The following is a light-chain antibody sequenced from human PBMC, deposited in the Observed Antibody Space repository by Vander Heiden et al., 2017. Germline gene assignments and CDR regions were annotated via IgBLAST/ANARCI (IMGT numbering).Light chain of an antibody. CDR3: AAWDDSLNGHVV. J-gene: IGLJ2*01. CDR2: YDD. V-gene: IGLV1-36*01. Sequence: QSVLTQPPSVSEAPRQRVTITCSGSSSNIGNNAVNWYQQLPGKAPKLLIYYDDLLPSGVSDRFSGSKSGTSASLATSGLQSEDEADYYCAAWDDSLNGHVVFGGGTKLTVL. CDR1: SSNIGNNA.